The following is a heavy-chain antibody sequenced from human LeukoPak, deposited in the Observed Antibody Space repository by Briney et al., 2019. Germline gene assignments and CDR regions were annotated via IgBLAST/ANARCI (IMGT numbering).Heavy chain of an antibody. CDR2: IYYSGST. CDR3: ARVYYYDSSGGPEYFQH. D-gene: IGHD3-22*01. Sequence: KTSENLSLTCTVSGGSISSGGYYWRWIRQHPGKGLEWIGYIYYSGSTYYNPSLKSRVTISVDTSKNQFSLKLSSVTAADTAVYYCARVYYYDSSGGPEYFQHWGQGTLVTVSS. V-gene: IGHV4-31*03. CDR1: GGSISSGGYY. J-gene: IGHJ1*01.